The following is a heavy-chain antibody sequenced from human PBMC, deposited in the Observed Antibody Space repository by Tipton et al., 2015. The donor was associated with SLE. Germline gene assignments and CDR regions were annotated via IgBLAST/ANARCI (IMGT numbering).Heavy chain of an antibody. CDR1: GYTFTSYG. Sequence: QLVQSGAEVKKPGASVKVSCKASGYTFTSYGISWVRQAPGQGFEWMGWISAYNGNTNYAQKLQGRVTMTTDTSTRTAYMELRSLRSDDTAVYYCARGGIVVVPAAHHHRDFDYWGQGTLVTVSS. D-gene: IGHD2-2*01. V-gene: IGHV1-18*01. J-gene: IGHJ4*02. CDR3: ARGGIVVVPAAHHHRDFDY. CDR2: ISAYNGNT.